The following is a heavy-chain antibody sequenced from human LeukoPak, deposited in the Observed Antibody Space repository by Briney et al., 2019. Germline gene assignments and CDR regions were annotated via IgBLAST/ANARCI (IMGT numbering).Heavy chain of an antibody. CDR3: YKRQQRSGSRYFDY. J-gene: IGHJ4*02. D-gene: IGHD3-10*01. CDR1: GFTFDDYS. CDR2: INWNSGDI. Sequence: PGGSLRLSCAASGFTFDDYSMHWVRQAPGKGLEWVSGINWNSGDIIYADAVTGRFTISGDNAKNFVYLQMNSLRPDDTAVYYCYKRQQRSGSRYFDYWGQGILVTVSS. V-gene: IGHV3-9*01.